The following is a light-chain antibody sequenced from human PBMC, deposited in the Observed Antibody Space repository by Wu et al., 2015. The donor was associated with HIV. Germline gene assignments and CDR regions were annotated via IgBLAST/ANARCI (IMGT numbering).Light chain of an antibody. Sequence: TQSPGTLSLSPGERATLSCRASQSVTSNYLAWYQQKPGQAPRLLIYATSNRATGIPDRISGSGSGTLFTLTISRLEPEDSAVYFCQQYVSSPTFGQGTRLEIK. CDR3: QQYVSSPT. J-gene: IGKJ5*01. CDR2: ATS. V-gene: IGKV3-20*01. CDR1: QSVTSNY.